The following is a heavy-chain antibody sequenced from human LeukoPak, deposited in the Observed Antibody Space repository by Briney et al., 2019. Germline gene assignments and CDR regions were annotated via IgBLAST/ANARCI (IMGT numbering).Heavy chain of an antibody. CDR1: GFTFSHYS. CDR2: ISSDSRYI. Sequence: GGSLRLSCAASGFTFSHYSMNWVRQAPGKGLEWVSSISSDSRYIYYADSLKGRFTISRDNAKNSLYLQMNSLRAEDTAVYYCATDYAGNSLWYYDGLGVWGQGTTVTVSS. V-gene: IGHV3-21*01. CDR3: ATDYAGNSLWYYDGLGV. J-gene: IGHJ6*02. D-gene: IGHD4-23*01.